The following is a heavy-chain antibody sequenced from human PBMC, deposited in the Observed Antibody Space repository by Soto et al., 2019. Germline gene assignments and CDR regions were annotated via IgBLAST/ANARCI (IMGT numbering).Heavy chain of an antibody. CDR1: GGSISSGGYY. J-gene: IGHJ4*02. CDR2: IYYSGNT. Sequence: PSETLSLTCTVSGGSISSGGYYWSWIRQHPGKGLEWIGNIYYSGNTYYNPSLKSRVTISVDTSKSQFSLKVNSVSAADTAVYYCARAPLRDGSYSIPRTFDSWVPGTLVTVSS. V-gene: IGHV4-31*03. D-gene: IGHD1-26*01. CDR3: ARAPLRDGSYSIPRTFDS.